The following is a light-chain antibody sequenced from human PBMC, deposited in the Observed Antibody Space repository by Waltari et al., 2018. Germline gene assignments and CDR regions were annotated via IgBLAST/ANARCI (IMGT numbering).Light chain of an antibody. J-gene: IGLJ3*02. CDR3: QTWGMNIQV. Sequence: QLVLTQSPSASASLGASVKPTCPLTGEYSHSAIAWHPQQPEKGPRYLMNVNSDGSHDKADGIPERFSGSSAGAERYLIISRLQSDDEADYFCQTWGMNIQVFGGGTRLTVL. CDR1: GEYSHSA. CDR2: VNSDGSH. V-gene: IGLV4-69*01.